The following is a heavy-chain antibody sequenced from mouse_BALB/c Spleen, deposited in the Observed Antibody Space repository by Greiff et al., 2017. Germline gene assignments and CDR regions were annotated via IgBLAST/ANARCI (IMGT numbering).Heavy chain of an antibody. CDR2: ISDGGSYT. CDR1: GFTFSDYY. Sequence: EVKVEESGGGLVKPGGSLKLSCAASGFTFSDYYMYWVRQTPEKRLEWVATISDGGSYTYYPDSVKGRFTISRDNAKNNLYLQMSSLKSEDTAMYYCARVDYGYPFAYWGQGTLVTVSA. V-gene: IGHV5-4*02. CDR3: ARVDYGYPFAY. J-gene: IGHJ3*01. D-gene: IGHD1-2*01.